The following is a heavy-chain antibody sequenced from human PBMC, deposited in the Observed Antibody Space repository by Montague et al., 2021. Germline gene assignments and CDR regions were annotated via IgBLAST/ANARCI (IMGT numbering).Heavy chain of an antibody. Sequence: SLRLSCAASGFTFNNYVMNWVRQAPGKGLEWVSGINGNSITIYYADSVKGRFTISRDNAKNSLYLQMNSLRAEDTAFYYCVKDTRDYYPDFWGQGILVTVSS. J-gene: IGHJ4*02. D-gene: IGHD3-3*01. CDR1: GFTFNNYV. V-gene: IGHV3-9*01. CDR2: INGNSITI. CDR3: VKDTRDYYPDF.